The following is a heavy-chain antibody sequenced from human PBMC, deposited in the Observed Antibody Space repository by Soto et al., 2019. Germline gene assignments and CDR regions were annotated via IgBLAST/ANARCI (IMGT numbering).Heavy chain of an antibody. CDR2: IRGDGTGA. D-gene: IGHD1-26*01. Sequence: PGGSLRLSCAASGFSFSNYWMHWFRQTPEKGLMWLPRIRGDGTGAAYADSVKGRFTTSRDNAKNTGYLQIHSLRDEDTALYYCVRDRGAYRDYWGQGALVTVSS. V-gene: IGHV3-74*01. CDR1: GFSFSNYW. CDR3: VRDRGAYRDY. J-gene: IGHJ4*02.